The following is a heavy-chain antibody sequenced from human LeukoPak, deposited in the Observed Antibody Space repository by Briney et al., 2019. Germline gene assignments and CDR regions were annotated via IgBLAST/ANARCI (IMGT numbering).Heavy chain of an antibody. CDR2: ISSSGSTI. D-gene: IGHD3-10*01. CDR1: GFTFSSYE. V-gene: IGHV3-48*03. J-gene: IGHJ6*02. CDR3: ASVYGSGSYFHYYYGMDV. Sequence: GGSLRLFCAASGFTFSSYEMNWVRQAPGKRLEWVSYISSSGSTIYYADSVKGRFTISRDNAKNSLYLQMNSLRAEDTAVYYCASVYGSGSYFHYYYGMDVWGQGTTVTVSS.